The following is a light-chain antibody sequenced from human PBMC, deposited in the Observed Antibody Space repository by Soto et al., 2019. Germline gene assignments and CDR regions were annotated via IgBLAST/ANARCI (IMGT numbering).Light chain of an antibody. J-gene: IGLJ1*01. CDR3: GTWDSSLSAYV. CDR2: DNN. V-gene: IGLV1-51*01. CDR1: SSNIGNNY. Sequence: VLTQPPSVSAAPGQKVTISCSGSSSNIGNNYVSWYQQLPGTAPKLLIYDNNKRPSGIPDRFSGSKSGTSATLGITGLQTGDEADYYCGTWDSSLSAYVFGTGTKSPS.